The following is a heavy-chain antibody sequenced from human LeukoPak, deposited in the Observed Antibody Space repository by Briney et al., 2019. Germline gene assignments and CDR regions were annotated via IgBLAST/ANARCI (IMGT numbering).Heavy chain of an antibody. CDR3: ATSLPDTGHLLPTD. V-gene: IGHV1-24*01. CDR2: FDPEDGET. CDR1: XYTLTELS. Sequence: ASVXXXXKVSXYTLTELSMHXVRQAPGKGLEGXGGFDPEDGETIYAQKFQGRVTMTEDTSTDTAYMELSRLRSEDTAVYYCATSLPDTGHLLPTDWGQGTLVTVSS. D-gene: IGHD3-16*02. J-gene: IGHJ4*02.